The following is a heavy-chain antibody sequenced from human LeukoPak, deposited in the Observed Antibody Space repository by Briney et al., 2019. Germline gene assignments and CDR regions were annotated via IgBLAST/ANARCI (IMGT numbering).Heavy chain of an antibody. J-gene: IGHJ5*02. CDR2: ISSSGSTI. D-gene: IGHD2-15*01. CDR1: GFTFSDYY. V-gene: IGHV3-11*04. CDR3: ARDSNIVVVVAATKTNWFDP. Sequence: GGSLRLSCAASGFTFSDYYMSWIRQAPGKGLEWVSYISSSGSTIYYADSVKGRFTISRDNAKNSLYLQMNSLRAEDTAVYYCARDSNIVVVVAATKTNWFDPWGREPWSPSPQ.